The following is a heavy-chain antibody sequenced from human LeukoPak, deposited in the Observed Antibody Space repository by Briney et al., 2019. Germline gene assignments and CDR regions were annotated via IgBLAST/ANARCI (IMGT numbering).Heavy chain of an antibody. CDR1: GFTFSSYW. Sequence: GGSLRLSCAASGFTFSSYWMHWVRQAPGKGLVWVSRINSDGSSTSYADSVKGRFTISRDNAKNTLYLEMNSLKTEDTAVYYCTTETGYSTSWYAYYFDYWGQGTLVTVSS. D-gene: IGHD6-13*01. CDR3: TTETGYSTSWYAYYFDY. J-gene: IGHJ4*02. V-gene: IGHV3-74*01. CDR2: INSDGSST.